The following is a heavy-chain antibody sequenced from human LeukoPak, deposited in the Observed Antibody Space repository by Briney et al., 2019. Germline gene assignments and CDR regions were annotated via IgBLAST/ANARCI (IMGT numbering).Heavy chain of an antibody. V-gene: IGHV3-23*01. Sequence: TGGSLRLSCTASGFNFRSYAMSWVRQAPGKGLEWVAASSGGSTYYADSVKGRFTISRDNSKDTLYLQMNSLRAEDTAVYYCARESGTYCTSTSCPYYFDYWGQGTLVTVS. D-gene: IGHD2-2*01. J-gene: IGHJ4*02. CDR2: SSGGST. CDR3: ARESGTYCTSTSCPYYFDY. CDR1: GFNFRSYA.